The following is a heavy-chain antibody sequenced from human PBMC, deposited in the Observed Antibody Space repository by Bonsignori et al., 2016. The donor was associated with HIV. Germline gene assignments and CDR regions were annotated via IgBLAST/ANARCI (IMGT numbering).Heavy chain of an antibody. CDR3: ASMSEWFGVGSPFDY. V-gene: IGHV1-69*10. Sequence: WVRQAPGQGLEWMGGIIPILGIANYAQKFQGRVTITADKSTSTAYMELSSLRSEDTAVYYCASMSEWFGVGSPFDYWGQGTLVTVSS. CDR2: IIPILGIA. D-gene: IGHD3-10*01. J-gene: IGHJ4*02.